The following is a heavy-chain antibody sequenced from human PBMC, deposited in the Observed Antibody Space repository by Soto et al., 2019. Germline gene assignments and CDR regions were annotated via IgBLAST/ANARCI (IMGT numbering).Heavy chain of an antibody. Sequence: GGSLRLSCAASGFTFSHYVLSWVRQAPGGGLEWVSSISGSGSSVYLADSVRGRFAMSRDLSTNTVSLQMNSLTVEDTAIYYCAKVRASYLSASYFYYGLEVWGQGTTVTVSS. V-gene: IGHV3-23*01. D-gene: IGHD2-21*01. CDR2: ISGSGSSV. J-gene: IGHJ6*02. CDR3: AKVRASYLSASYFYYGLEV. CDR1: GFTFSHYV.